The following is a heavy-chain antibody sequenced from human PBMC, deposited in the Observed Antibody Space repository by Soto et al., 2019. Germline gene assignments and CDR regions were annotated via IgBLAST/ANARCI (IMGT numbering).Heavy chain of an antibody. V-gene: IGHV1-2*04. CDR3: ARVGSSSSGRNYYYYGMDV. J-gene: IGHJ6*02. D-gene: IGHD6-6*01. CDR1: GYTFTGYY. CDR2: INPNSGGT. Sequence: ASVKVSCKASGYTFTGYYMHWVRQAPGQGLEWMGWINPNSGGTNYAQKFQGWVTMTRDTSISTAYMELSRLRSDDTAVYYCARVGSSSSGRNYYYYGMDVWGQGTTVTVSS.